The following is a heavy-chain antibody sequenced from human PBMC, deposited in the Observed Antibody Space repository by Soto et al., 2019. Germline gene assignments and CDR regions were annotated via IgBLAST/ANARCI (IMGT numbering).Heavy chain of an antibody. CDR3: ARGSRYYYDSSGYFTFDY. J-gene: IGHJ4*02. Sequence: QVQLQQWGAGLLKPSETLSLTCAVYGGSFSGYYWSWIRQPPGKGLEWMGEINHSGSTNYNPSLKSRVTISVDTSKNQFSLKLSSVTAADTAVYYCARGSRYYYDSSGYFTFDYWGQGTLVTVSS. CDR2: INHSGST. V-gene: IGHV4-34*01. D-gene: IGHD3-22*01. CDR1: GGSFSGYY.